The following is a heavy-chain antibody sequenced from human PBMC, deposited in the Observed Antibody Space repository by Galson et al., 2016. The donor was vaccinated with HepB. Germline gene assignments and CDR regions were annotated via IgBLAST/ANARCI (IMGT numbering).Heavy chain of an antibody. CDR2: IYHSGNS. J-gene: IGHJ3*02. D-gene: IGHD4-23*01. Sequence: SETLSLTCAVSRYSISSGYYWGWIRQSPGKGLEWIGTIYHSGNSYYNPSLKSRVTISVDTPKNQFSLKLSSVTAADTAVYYCARGFTVEDAFDIWGQGTRVTVSS. CDR3: ARGFTVEDAFDI. CDR1: RYSISSGYY. V-gene: IGHV4-38-2*01.